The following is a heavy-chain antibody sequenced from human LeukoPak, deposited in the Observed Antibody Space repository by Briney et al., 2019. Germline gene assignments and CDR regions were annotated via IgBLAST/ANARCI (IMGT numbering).Heavy chain of an antibody. J-gene: IGHJ4*02. D-gene: IGHD1-26*01. CDR2: ISSGSTTI. V-gene: IGHV3-48*04. CDR3: AAGSYGDFDY. Sequence: GGSLRLSCTASGFTFSSYSMNWVRQAPGKGLEWVSYISSGSTTIYYADSVKGRFTISRDNAKNSLYLQMNSLRAEDTAVYYCAAGSYGDFDYWGQGTLVTVSS. CDR1: GFTFSSYS.